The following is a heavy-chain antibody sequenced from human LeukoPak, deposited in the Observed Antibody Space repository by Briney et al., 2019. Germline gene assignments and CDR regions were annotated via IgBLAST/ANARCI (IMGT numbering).Heavy chain of an antibody. D-gene: IGHD3-3*01. V-gene: IGHV4-31*03. Sequence: SETLSLTCTVSGGSISSGGYYWSWIRQHPGKGLEWIGYIYYSGSTYYNPSLKSRVTISVDTSKNQFPLKLSSVTAADTAVYYCARAPPQRITIFGVVAVDFDYWGQGTLVTVSS. CDR1: GGSISSGGYY. CDR3: ARAPPQRITIFGVVAVDFDY. CDR2: IYYSGST. J-gene: IGHJ4*02.